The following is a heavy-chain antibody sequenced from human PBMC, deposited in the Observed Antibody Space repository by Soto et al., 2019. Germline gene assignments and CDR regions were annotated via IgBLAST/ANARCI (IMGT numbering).Heavy chain of an antibody. Sequence: PGGSLRLSCAASGYTFTKYALHWVRQAPGQRLEWMGWINAGNGNTKYSQKFQGRVTITRDTSASTAYMELSSLRSEDTAVYYCARDQVPPTVARYFYYMDVWGKGTPVTVSS. J-gene: IGHJ6*03. CDR1: GYTFTKYA. D-gene: IGHD4-17*01. V-gene: IGHV1-3*01. CDR2: INAGNGNT. CDR3: ARDQVPPTVARYFYYMDV.